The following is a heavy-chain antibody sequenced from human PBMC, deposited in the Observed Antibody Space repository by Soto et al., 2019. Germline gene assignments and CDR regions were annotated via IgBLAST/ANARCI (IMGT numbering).Heavy chain of an antibody. CDR2: VSGSGGGT. V-gene: IGHV3-23*01. J-gene: IGHJ5*01. CDR1: GFTFSSYT. Sequence: EVQLLESGGGLVQPGGSLRLSCAASGFTFSSYTMSWFRQSPGKGLEWISAVSGSGGGTYYADSVKGRFTISRDNSKDALYLPRNNLRAEDPAVYYCANPPAYTWNDSWGQGTLVTVSS. CDR3: ANPPAYTWNDS. D-gene: IGHD3-16*01.